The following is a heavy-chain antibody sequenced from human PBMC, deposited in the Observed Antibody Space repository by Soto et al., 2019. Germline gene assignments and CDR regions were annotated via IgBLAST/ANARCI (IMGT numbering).Heavy chain of an antibody. CDR3: ARGLKGNYGSDY. Sequence: EVQLVESGGGLVQPGGSLRLSCAVSGVTFSGYWMHWVRQAPAKGLEWVSRINSDGTTTNYADSVKGRFTISRDNAKNTVYLQMNSLRVEDTALYYCARGLKGNYGSDYWGQGTLVTVSS. V-gene: IGHV3-74*01. CDR2: INSDGTTT. D-gene: IGHD3-10*01. J-gene: IGHJ4*02. CDR1: GVTFSGYW.